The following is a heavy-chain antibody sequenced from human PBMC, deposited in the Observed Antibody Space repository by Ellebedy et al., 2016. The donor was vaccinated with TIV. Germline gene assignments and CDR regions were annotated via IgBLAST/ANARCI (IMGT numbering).Heavy chain of an antibody. CDR2: ISHTGSRT. CDR3: AKGRGGGSDSSAPRYYFDS. V-gene: IGHV3-23*01. J-gene: IGHJ4*02. CDR1: GFTFNGYA. D-gene: IGHD6-19*01. Sequence: PGGSLRLSCAASGFTFNGYAMSWVRQAPGKGLEWVSTISHTGSRTYCANSVEGRFIVSRDNSKRTLYLQMNSLRAEDTAVYYCAKGRGGGSDSSAPRYYFDSWGLGTLVTVSS.